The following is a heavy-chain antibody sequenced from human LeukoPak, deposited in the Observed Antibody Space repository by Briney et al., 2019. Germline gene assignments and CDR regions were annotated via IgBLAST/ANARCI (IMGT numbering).Heavy chain of an antibody. Sequence: GASVKVSCKASGYTFTGYYMHWVRQAPGQGLEWMGWINPNSGGTNCAQKFQGRVTMTRDTSISTAYMELRSLRFDDTAIYYCAKDWHILTGRNCFDPWGQGTLVTVSS. V-gene: IGHV1-2*02. CDR3: AKDWHILTGRNCFDP. J-gene: IGHJ5*02. D-gene: IGHD3-9*01. CDR1: GYTFTGYY. CDR2: INPNSGGT.